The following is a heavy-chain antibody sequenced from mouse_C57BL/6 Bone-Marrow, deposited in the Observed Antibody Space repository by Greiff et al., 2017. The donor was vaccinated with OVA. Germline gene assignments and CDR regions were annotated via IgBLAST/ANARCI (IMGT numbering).Heavy chain of an antibody. CDR3: ARLRGYYGSLDY. CDR2: ISSGGSYT. D-gene: IGHD1-1*01. V-gene: IGHV5-6*01. J-gene: IGHJ2*01. CDR1: GFTFSSYG. Sequence: EVHLVESGGDLVKPGGSLKLSCAASGFTFSSYGMSWVRQTPDKRLEWVATISSGGSYTYYPDSVKGRFTISRDNAKNTLYLQMSSLKSEDTAMYYCARLRGYYGSLDYWGQGTTLTVSS.